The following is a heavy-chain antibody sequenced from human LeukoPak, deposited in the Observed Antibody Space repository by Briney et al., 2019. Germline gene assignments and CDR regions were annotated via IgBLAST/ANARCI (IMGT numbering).Heavy chain of an antibody. J-gene: IGHJ6*02. CDR1: GYTFTGYY. D-gene: IGHD6-13*01. Sequence: ASVKVSCKASGYTFTGYYMHWVRQAPGQGLEWMGWINPNSVGTNYAQKFQGRVTMTRDTSISTAYMELSRLRSDDTAVYYCASRGSSNSWAYYYGMDVWGQGTTVTVSS. CDR2: INPNSVGT. V-gene: IGHV1-2*02. CDR3: ASRGSSNSWAYYYGMDV.